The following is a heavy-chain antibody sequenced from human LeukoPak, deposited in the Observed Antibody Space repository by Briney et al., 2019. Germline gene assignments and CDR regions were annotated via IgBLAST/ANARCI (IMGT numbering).Heavy chain of an antibody. CDR3: ASGGSGSYWGDIDY. CDR1: GFTFSSYG. V-gene: IGHV3-30*03. CDR2: ISYDGSNK. Sequence: PGGSLSLSCAPSGFTFSSYGMHWLRQAPGRGREWVAVISYDGSNKYYADSVKGRFTISRDNSKNTLYLQMNSLRAEDTAVFYCASGGSGSYWGDIDYWGQGTLVTVSS. J-gene: IGHJ4*02. D-gene: IGHD3-10*01.